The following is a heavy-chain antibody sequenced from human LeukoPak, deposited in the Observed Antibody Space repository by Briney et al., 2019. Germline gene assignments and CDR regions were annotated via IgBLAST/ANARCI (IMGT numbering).Heavy chain of an antibody. J-gene: IGHJ5*02. V-gene: IGHV3-15*01. CDR3: TTDLGGAMVVTSSP. CDR1: GFTFSNAW. CDR2: IKSKTDGGTT. Sequence: PGGSLRLSCAASGFTFSNAWMSWVRQAPGKGLEWVGRIKSKTDGGTTDYAAPVKGRFTISRDDSKNTLYLQMNSLKTEDTAVYYCTTDLGGAMVVTSSPWGQGTLVTVSS. D-gene: IGHD4-23*01.